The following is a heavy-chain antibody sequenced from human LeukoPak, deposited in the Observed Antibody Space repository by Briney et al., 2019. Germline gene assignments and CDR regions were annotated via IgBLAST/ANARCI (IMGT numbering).Heavy chain of an antibody. J-gene: IGHJ4*02. CDR1: GGSFSGYY. CDR3: ARARGGIAARPFDY. V-gene: IGHV4-34*01. D-gene: IGHD6-6*01. CDR2: INHSGST. Sequence: SETLSLTCAVYGGSFSGYYWSWIRQPPGKGLEGIGEINHSGSTNYNPSLKSRVTISVDTSKNQFSLKLSSVTAADTAVYYCARARGGIAARPFDYWGQGTLVTVSS.